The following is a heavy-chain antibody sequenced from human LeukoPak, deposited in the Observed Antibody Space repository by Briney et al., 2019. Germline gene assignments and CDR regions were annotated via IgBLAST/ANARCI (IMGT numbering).Heavy chain of an antibody. CDR1: GYSFTSYW. D-gene: IGHD6-13*01. Sequence: GESLKISCKGSGYSFTSYWIGWVRQLPGKGLGWMGIIYPGDSDTRYSPSFQGQVTISADKSISTAYLQWSGLKASDTAMYYCARQAAAGKMVKRGMHYYYYYYMDVWGKGTTVTISS. CDR2: IYPGDSDT. J-gene: IGHJ6*03. CDR3: ARQAAAGKMVKRGMHYYYYYYMDV. V-gene: IGHV5-51*01.